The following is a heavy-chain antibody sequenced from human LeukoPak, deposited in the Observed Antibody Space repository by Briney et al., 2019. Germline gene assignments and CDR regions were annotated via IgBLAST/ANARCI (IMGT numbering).Heavy chain of an antibody. V-gene: IGHV1-69*04. CDR2: IIPILGIA. Sequence: SVKVSCKASGGTFSSYTISWVRQAPGQGLEWMGRIIPILGIANYAQKFQGRVTITADKSTSTAYMELSSLGSEDTAVYYCARDPRSGLGAFDIWGQGTMVTVSS. D-gene: IGHD3-10*01. J-gene: IGHJ3*02. CDR3: ARDPRSGLGAFDI. CDR1: GGTFSSYT.